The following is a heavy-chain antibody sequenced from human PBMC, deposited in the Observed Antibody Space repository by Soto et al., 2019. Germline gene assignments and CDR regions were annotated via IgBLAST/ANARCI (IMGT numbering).Heavy chain of an antibody. V-gene: IGHV3-23*01. D-gene: IGHD6-19*01. CDR2: FPSGGRST. CDR3: AKDLGTSGWYFDY. J-gene: IGHJ4*02. Sequence: GGSLRLSCAASVFTFSSYGMSWVRQAPGKGLEWVSTFPSGGRSTYYPDSVKGRFTISRDNSKNILYLQMNSLRAEDTAVYYCAKDLGTSGWYFDYWGQGTLVTVSS. CDR1: VFTFSSYG.